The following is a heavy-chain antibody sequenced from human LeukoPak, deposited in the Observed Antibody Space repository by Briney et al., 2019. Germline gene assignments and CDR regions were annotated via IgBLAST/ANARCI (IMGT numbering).Heavy chain of an antibody. CDR1: GYTFTSYY. CDR3: ARGTRITMIVVVISD. V-gene: IGHV1-46*01. CDR2: INPSGGST. Sequence: ASVKVSCKASGYTFTSYYMHWVRQAPGQGLEWMGIINPSGGSTSYAQKFRGRVTMTRDTSTSTVYMELSSLRSEDTAVYYCARGTRITMIVVVISDWGQGTLVTVSS. D-gene: IGHD3-22*01. J-gene: IGHJ4*02.